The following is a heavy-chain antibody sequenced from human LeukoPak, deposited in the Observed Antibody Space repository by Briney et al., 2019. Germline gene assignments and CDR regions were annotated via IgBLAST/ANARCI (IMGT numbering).Heavy chain of an antibody. CDR3: ARHGGPYSWYPYYYYYMDV. V-gene: IGHV4-34*01. CDR2: IDEKRRT. Sequence: SETLSLTCAVYGSFSDHSWSWVRQPPGKGLEWIGEIDEKRRTSYSPSLTSRVTMSVDTSKNQFSLKLSSVTAADTAVYFCARHGGPYSWYPYYYYYMDVWGKGTSVTVSS. J-gene: IGHJ6*03. CDR1: GSFSDHS. D-gene: IGHD2-15*01.